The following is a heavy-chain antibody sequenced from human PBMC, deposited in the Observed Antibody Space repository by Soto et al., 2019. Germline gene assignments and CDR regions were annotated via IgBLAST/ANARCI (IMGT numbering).Heavy chain of an antibody. J-gene: IGHJ4*02. CDR1: GFTFSTYS. Sequence: EVQLVESGGGLVKPGGSLRLSCAASGFTFSTYSMNWVRQAPGKGLEWVSSISRSSTYIYYADSVRGRFTISRDNAKNSVYLQIDSLRAEDTAVYYCARDPYDFWSGPDYWGQGTLVTVSS. D-gene: IGHD3-3*01. CDR3: ARDPYDFWSGPDY. V-gene: IGHV3-21*02. CDR2: ISRSSTYI.